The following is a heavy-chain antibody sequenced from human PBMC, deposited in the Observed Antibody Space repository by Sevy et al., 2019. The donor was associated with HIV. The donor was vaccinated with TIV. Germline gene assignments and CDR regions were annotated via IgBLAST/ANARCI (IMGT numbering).Heavy chain of an antibody. J-gene: IGHJ6*02. V-gene: IGHV1-8*01. CDR2: MNPNSGNT. D-gene: IGHD2-15*01. Sequence: ASVKVSCKASGYTFTSYDINWVRQATGQGLEWMGWMNPNSGNTGYAQKFQGRVTMTRNTSISTAYMELSSLRSEDTAVYYCARARGGRYYYGMDVWGQGTTVTVSS. CDR3: ARARGGRYYYGMDV. CDR1: GYTFTSYD.